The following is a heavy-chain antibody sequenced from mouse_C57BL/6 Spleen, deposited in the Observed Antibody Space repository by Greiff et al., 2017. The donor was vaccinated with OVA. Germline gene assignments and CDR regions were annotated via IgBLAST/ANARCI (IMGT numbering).Heavy chain of an antibody. D-gene: IGHD4-1*02. V-gene: IGHV1-82*01. Sequence: QVQLQQSGPELVKPGASVKISCKASGYAFSSSWMNWVKQRPGKGLEWIGRIYPGDGDTNYNGKFKGKATLTADKSSSTAYMQLSSLTSEDSAVYFCAQLGLDYWGQGTTRTVSS. J-gene: IGHJ2*01. CDR2: IYPGDGDT. CDR3: AQLGLDY. CDR1: GYAFSSSW.